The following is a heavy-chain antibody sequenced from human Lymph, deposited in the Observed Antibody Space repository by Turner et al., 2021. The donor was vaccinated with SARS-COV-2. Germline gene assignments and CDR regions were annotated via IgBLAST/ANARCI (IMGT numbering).Heavy chain of an antibody. CDR1: GFTFNNYA. CDR3: ARGLRWLFTMGGFDR. Sequence: LSCSASGFTFNNYAIHWVRQAPVKGLEWVAVSSYVGINKYYADSVKGRFTISRYNSKNTLYLQMTSLTAEDTAVYYCARGLRWLFTMGGFDRWGQGNQVTVSS. J-gene: IGHJ5*02. D-gene: IGHD4-17*01. V-gene: IGHV3-30-3*01. CDR2: SSYVGINK.